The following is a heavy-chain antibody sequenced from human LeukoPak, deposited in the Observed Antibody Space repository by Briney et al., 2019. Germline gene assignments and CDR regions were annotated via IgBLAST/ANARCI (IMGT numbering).Heavy chain of an antibody. D-gene: IGHD2-15*01. CDR1: GGSISSYY. Sequence: SETLSLTCTVSGGSISSYYWSWIRQPPGKGLEWIGYIYYSGSTNYNPSLRSRVTISVDTSKNQFSLKLSSVTAADTAVYYCARAFVVVVAATGWWFDPWGQGTLVTVSS. J-gene: IGHJ5*02. CDR2: IYYSGST. V-gene: IGHV4-59*01. CDR3: ARAFVVVVAATGWWFDP.